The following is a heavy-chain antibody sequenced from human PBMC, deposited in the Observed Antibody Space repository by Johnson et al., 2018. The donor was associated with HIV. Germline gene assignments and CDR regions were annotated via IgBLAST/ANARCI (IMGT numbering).Heavy chain of an antibody. V-gene: IGHV3-30*03. Sequence: VQLVESGGGVVQPGRSLRLSCAASGFTFSSYGMHWVRQAPGKGLEWVAVISYDGSNKYYADSVKVRFNISRDNSENTLYLQMNRLRAEDTAVYCCAIDRTNWGYDAFDVWGQGTTVTVS. J-gene: IGHJ3*01. D-gene: IGHD7-27*01. CDR2: ISYDGSNK. CDR3: AIDRTNWGYDAFDV. CDR1: GFTFSSYG.